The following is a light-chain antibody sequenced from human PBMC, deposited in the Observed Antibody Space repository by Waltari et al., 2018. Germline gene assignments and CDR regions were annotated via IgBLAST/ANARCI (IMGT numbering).Light chain of an antibody. Sequence: QSALTQPASVSGSPGQSITIPCTGTSSDVGGYNHVSWYQQHPGKAPKSMIYDVTNRPSGVSIRFSGSKSGNTASLTISGLQAEDEADYYCTSYETSNALVFGTGTKVTVL. J-gene: IGLJ1*01. V-gene: IGLV2-14*03. CDR2: DVT. CDR3: TSYETSNALV. CDR1: SSDVGGYNH.